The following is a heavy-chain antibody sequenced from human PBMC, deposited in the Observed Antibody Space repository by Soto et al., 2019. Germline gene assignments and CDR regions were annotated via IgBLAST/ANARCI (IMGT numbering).Heavy chain of an antibody. Sequence: SETLSLTCAVSGVSISSGNWWTWVRQSPQRGLEYIGEIFHDGAANYYPSFERRVAISVGTSKNQFSLKLTSVTAADTAIYFCAKLVYDTRLNYMYFDFWGQGTLVTVSS. V-gene: IGHV4-4*02. CDR1: GVSISSGNW. CDR2: IFHDGAA. J-gene: IGHJ4*02. CDR3: AKLVYDTRLNYMYFDF. D-gene: IGHD3-10*01.